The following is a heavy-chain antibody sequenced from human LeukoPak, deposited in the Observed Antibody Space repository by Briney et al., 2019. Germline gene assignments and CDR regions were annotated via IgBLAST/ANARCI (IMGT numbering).Heavy chain of an antibody. CDR3: GKGRAVVGAAGPDH. CDR2: ISAGSTNK. CDR1: GFTFSGFA. Sequence: GGSLRLSCVASGFTFSGFAMIWVRQVPGKGLEWVSSISAGSTNKYYADSVKGRFTISRDNSKNTLYLQMNSLRAEDTAIYYCGKGRAVVGAAGPDHWGQGTLVTVSS. J-gene: IGHJ4*02. D-gene: IGHD2-15*01. V-gene: IGHV3-23*01.